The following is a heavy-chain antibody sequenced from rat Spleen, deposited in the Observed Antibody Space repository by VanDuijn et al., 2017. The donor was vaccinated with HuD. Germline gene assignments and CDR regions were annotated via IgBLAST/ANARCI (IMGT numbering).Heavy chain of an antibody. CDR1: GFTFSSFA. V-gene: IGHV5-20*01. CDR3: AKDGATVTRYFDY. J-gene: IGHJ2*01. CDR2: ISYDGGNT. Sequence: EVQLVESGGGLVQPGRSMKLSCAASGFTFSSFAMAWVRQAPTKGLEWVASISYDGGNTYYRDSVKGRFTISRDNAKSSLYLQMDSLRSEDTSTYYCAKDGATVTRYFDYWGQGVMVTVSS. D-gene: IGHD1-1*01.